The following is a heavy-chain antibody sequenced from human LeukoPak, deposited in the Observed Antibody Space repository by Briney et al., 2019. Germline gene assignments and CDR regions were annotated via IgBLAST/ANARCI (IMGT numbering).Heavy chain of an antibody. J-gene: IGHJ4*02. V-gene: IGHV3-48*01. CDR2: ISSSSSTI. D-gene: IGHD2-2*01. CDR3: ARDRVVPAATTPKEFDY. Sequence: GGPLRLSCAASGFTFSSYSMNWVRQAPGKGLEWVSYISSSSSTIYYADSVKGRFTISRDNAKNSLYLQMNSLRAEDTAVYYCARDRVVPAATTPKEFDYWGQGTLVTVSS. CDR1: GFTFSSYS.